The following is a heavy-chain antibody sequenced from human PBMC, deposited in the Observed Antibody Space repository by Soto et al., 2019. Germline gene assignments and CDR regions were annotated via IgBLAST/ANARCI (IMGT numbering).Heavy chain of an antibody. D-gene: IGHD6-19*01. J-gene: IGHJ3*02. CDR3: ARGSSIAVATDAFDI. CDR2: INPSGGST. Sequence: ASVKVSCKASGYTFTSYYMHWVRQAPGQGLEWMGIINPSGGSTSYAQKFQGRVTMTTDTSTSTVYMELRSLRSDDTAVYYCARGSSIAVATDAFDIWGQGTMVTVSS. V-gene: IGHV1-46*01. CDR1: GYTFTSYY.